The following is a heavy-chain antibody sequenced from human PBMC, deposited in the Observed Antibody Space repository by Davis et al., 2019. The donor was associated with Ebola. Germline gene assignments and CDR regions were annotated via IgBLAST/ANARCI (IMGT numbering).Heavy chain of an antibody. CDR1: GFSFRTYW. Sequence: GESLKISCAASGFSFRTYWMHWVRQAPGKGLEWVGFIRSKTYGGTTEYAASVNGRFTISRDDSKSVVYLEMNSLKTEDTAVYFCSRDHGTKLWFIDFYYYGMDVWGQGTSVTVSS. CDR2: IRSKTYGGTT. J-gene: IGHJ6*02. V-gene: IGHV3-49*02. D-gene: IGHD5-18*01. CDR3: SRDHGTKLWFIDFYYYGMDV.